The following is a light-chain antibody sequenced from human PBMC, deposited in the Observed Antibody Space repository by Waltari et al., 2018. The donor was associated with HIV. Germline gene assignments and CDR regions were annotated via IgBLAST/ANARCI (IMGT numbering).Light chain of an antibody. CDR2: NTD. CDR3: VLCVRSGRV. CDR1: SSSVSTSFF. Sequence: QTVVTQEPSLSVSPGTTITLTCGLSSSSVSTSFFPLWYQLTPGQPPRSLLYNTDVRSSGVPDRFSGSIVGNKAALTITGAQAEDESVYYCVLCVRSGRVFGGGTRLTVL. J-gene: IGLJ2*01. V-gene: IGLV8-61*01.